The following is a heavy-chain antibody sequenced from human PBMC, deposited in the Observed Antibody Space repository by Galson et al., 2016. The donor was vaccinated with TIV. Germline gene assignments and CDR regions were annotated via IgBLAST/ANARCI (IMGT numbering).Heavy chain of an antibody. J-gene: IGHJ3*02. CDR2: IIPKSGTA. V-gene: IGHV1-69*13. Sequence: SVKVSCKASGGTFSSNAINWVRQAPGQGLEWMGGIIPKSGTANYAQKFQGRVTITADESPSTAYMELSRLTSHDTAVYHCARNQTRRVRTRNGCVSQGRGTMTGDGSRGSGHMEFGSMTSAGTAVYCGARDQNRLVRTRYGFDIWGQGTMVTVSS. D-gene: IGHD6-19*01. CDR3: ARNQTRRVRTRNGCVSQGRGTMTGDGSRGSGHMEFGSMTSAGTAVYCGARDQNRLVRTRYGFDI. CDR1: GGTFSSNA.